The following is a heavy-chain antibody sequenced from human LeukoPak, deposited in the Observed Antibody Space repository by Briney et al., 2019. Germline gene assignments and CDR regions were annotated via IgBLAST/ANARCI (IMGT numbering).Heavy chain of an antibody. Sequence: PGGSLRLSCAASGFSVTSNYMSWVRQAPGKGLEWVSAMYPAGSTHHADSLKGRFTITRDNSKNTLNLQMNSLRVEDTAVYYCAAAYCGGDCYSDNHYYFMDLWGKGTTVTVSS. CDR1: GFSVTSNY. CDR3: AAAYCGGDCYSDNHYYFMDL. V-gene: IGHV3-53*01. D-gene: IGHD2-21*02. CDR2: MYPAGST. J-gene: IGHJ6*04.